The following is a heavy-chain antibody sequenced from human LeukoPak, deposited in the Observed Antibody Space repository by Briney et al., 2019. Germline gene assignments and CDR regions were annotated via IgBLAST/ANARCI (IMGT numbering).Heavy chain of an antibody. J-gene: IGHJ4*02. CDR3: ASYYYDGSGYYPFDY. Sequence: ASVKVSCKVSGYTLTELSKHWVRQAPGKGLEWMGGFDPEDGETIYAQKFQGRVTMTEDTSTDTAYMELSSLRSEDTAVYYCASYYYDGSGYYPFDYWGQGTLVTVSS. CDR2: FDPEDGET. CDR1: GYTLTELS. D-gene: IGHD3-22*01. V-gene: IGHV1-24*01.